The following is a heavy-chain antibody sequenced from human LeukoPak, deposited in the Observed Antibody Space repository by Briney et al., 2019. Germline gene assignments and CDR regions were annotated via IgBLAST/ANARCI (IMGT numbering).Heavy chain of an antibody. J-gene: IGHJ4*02. D-gene: IGHD3-9*01. CDR3: AKAFYDILTGFPN. V-gene: IGHV3-30*18. CDR2: IPYDGSNK. CDR1: GFTFSSYG. Sequence: GGSLRLSCAASGFTFSSYGMHWVRQAPGKGLEWVAVIPYDGSNKYYADSVKGRFTISRDNSKNTLYLQMNSLRAEDTAVYYCAKAFYDILTGFPNWGQGTLVTVSS.